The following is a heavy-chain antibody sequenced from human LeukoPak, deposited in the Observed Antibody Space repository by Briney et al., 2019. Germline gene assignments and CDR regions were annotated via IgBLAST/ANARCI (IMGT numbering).Heavy chain of an antibody. CDR3: TVTGGYYLFDY. V-gene: IGHV3-73*01. J-gene: IGHJ4*02. CDR2: IRSKANSYAT. Sequence: GGSLRLSCAASGFTFSGSAMHWVRRASGKGLEWVGRIRSKANSYATAYAASVKGRFTISRDDSKNTAYLLMNSLKTEDTAVYYCTVTGGYYLFDYWGQGTLVTVSS. D-gene: IGHD3-22*01. CDR1: GFTFSGSA.